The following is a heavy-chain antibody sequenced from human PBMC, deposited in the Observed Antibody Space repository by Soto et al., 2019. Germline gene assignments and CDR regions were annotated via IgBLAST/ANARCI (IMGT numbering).Heavy chain of an antibody. CDR2: IIPIFGIA. V-gene: IGHV1-69*13. Sequence: SVKVSCKASGGTFSRYSITWVRQAPGHGLEWIGRIIPIFGIASYAQKFQGRVTITADESTSTAYMELSSLSSDDTAGYYGAREARDRKTGLVPAAIGGLVVWGQ. J-gene: IGHJ6*02. CDR1: GGTFSRYS. D-gene: IGHD2-2*01. CDR3: AREARDRKTGLVPAAIGGLVV.